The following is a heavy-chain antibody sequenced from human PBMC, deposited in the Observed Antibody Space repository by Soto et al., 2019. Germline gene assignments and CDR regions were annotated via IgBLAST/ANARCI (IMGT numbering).Heavy chain of an antibody. Sequence: QVQLQQSGPGLVKPSETLSLTCTVSSGPSSSHNWGWIRQPPGRGLEWIGYVYYTGGTSYNPSLKSRVTISADTSPNHISLTLSSVTAAYTAVYYCVRQGIGDLHGLVDVWGQGTTVSVSS. D-gene: IGHD3-10*01. CDR2: VYYTGGT. V-gene: IGHV4-59*08. CDR1: SGPSSSHN. J-gene: IGHJ6*02. CDR3: VRQGIGDLHGLVDV.